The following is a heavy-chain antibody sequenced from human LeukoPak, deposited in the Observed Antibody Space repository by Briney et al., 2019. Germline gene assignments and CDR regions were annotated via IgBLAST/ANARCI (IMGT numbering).Heavy chain of an antibody. D-gene: IGHD3-10*01. CDR1: GGSISSYY. CDR3: ARHKLSPWFGELSFPAFDI. CDR2: IYYSGST. Sequence: SETLSLTCTVSGGSISSYYWSWIWQPPGKGLEWIGYIYYSGSTNYNPSLKSRVTISVDTSKNQFSLKLSPVTAADTAVYYCARHKLSPWFGELSFPAFDIWGQGTMVTVSS. V-gene: IGHV4-59*08. J-gene: IGHJ3*02.